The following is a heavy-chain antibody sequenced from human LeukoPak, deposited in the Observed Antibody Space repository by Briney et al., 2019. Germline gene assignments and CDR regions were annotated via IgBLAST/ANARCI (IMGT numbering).Heavy chain of an antibody. CDR2: IYTSGST. CDR3: ARDQSFSSASGLDY. D-gene: IGHD6-6*01. Sequence: SETLSLTCTVSGGSKSSGSDYWSWTRQPAGKGLEWIGRIYTSGSTNYNPSLKSRVTISVDTSKNQFSLKLSSVTAADTAVYYCARDQSFSSASGLDYWGHGTLVTVSS. J-gene: IGHJ4*01. V-gene: IGHV4-61*02. CDR1: GGSKSSGSDY.